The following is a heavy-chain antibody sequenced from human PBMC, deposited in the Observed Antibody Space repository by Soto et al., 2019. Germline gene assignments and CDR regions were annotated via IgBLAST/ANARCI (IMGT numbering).Heavy chain of an antibody. CDR2: ISAYNGNT. CDR1: GYTFTSYG. CDR3: ARSIYYYDSSGYHY. Sequence: ASVKVSCKASGYTFTSYGISWVRQAPGQGLEWMGWISAYNGNTNYAQKLQGRVTMTTDTSTSTAYMELRSLRSDDTAVYYCARSIYYYDSSGYHYWGRGTLVTVSS. J-gene: IGHJ4*02. V-gene: IGHV1-18*01. D-gene: IGHD3-22*01.